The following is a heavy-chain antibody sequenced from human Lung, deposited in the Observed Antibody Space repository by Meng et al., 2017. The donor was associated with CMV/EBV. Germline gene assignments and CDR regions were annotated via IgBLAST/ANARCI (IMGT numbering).Heavy chain of an antibody. CDR2: IKQDGSQI. D-gene: IGHD3-10*01. Sequence: GGPLRPXCIGLGFTFSSYWMTWVRQAPGKGLEWVANIKQDGSQIYYVDSVRGRFTISSDNARNSLYLQMNNLRAEDTALYYSARVVDTSGSCYQSLPYWGQGTLVXVSS. V-gene: IGHV3-7*01. J-gene: IGHJ4*02. CDR3: ARVVDTSGSCYQSLPY. CDR1: GFTFSSYW.